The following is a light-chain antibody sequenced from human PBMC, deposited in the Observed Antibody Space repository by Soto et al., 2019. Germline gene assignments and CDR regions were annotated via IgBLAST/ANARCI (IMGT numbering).Light chain of an antibody. Sequence: EIVLTQSPATLSLSPGERATLSCRASQSVSSYLAWYQQKPGQAPSLLIYDASNRSTGIPARFSGSGSGTDFTLTTSSLEPEDFAVYYCQQRFNWLTFGGGTKVEIK. CDR1: QSVSSY. V-gene: IGKV3-11*01. CDR2: DAS. J-gene: IGKJ4*01. CDR3: QQRFNWLT.